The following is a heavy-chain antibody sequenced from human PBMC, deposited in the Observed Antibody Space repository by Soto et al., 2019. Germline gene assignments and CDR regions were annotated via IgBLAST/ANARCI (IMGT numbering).Heavy chain of an antibody. CDR3: GRGRSGQIVIFY. D-gene: IGHD3-3*02. Sequence: SVKVSCKTYGYTFSGHYIHWVRQAPQQGPEWMGEIGPESGATRYAEKFRGRVTMTMDTSITKVHMELRNLSPDDTAVYYCGRGRSGQIVIFYWGQGTQVTVYS. CDR2: IGPESGAT. V-gene: IGHV1-2*02. CDR1: GYTFSGHY. J-gene: IGHJ4*02.